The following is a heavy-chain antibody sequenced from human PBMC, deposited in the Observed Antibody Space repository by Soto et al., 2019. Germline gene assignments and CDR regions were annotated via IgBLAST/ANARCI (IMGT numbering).Heavy chain of an antibody. CDR1: GFSLSTSGVG. J-gene: IGHJ6*02. D-gene: IGHD2-15*01. Sequence: ITLKESGPTLVKPTQTLTLTCTFSGFSLSTSGVGVGWIRQPPGKALEWLALIYWDDDKRYSPSLKSRLTITKDTSKNQVVLTMTNMDPVDTATYYCAHSCSGGSCYPNYYYGMDVWGQGTTVTVSS. V-gene: IGHV2-5*02. CDR3: AHSCSGGSCYPNYYYGMDV. CDR2: IYWDDDK.